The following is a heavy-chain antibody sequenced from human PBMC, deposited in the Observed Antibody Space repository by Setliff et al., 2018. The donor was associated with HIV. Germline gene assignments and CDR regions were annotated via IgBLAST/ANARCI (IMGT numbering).Heavy chain of an antibody. V-gene: IGHV4-39*01. J-gene: IGHJ4*02. Sequence: PSETLSLTCTVSGGSISSSSYYWGWIRQPPGKGLEWIGSIYYSGSTYYNPSLKSRVTISVDTSKNQFSLKLSSVTAADTAVYYCARQERYCTSADCYRYFNYWGQGTLVTVSS. D-gene: IGHD2-2*02. CDR3: ARQERYCTSADCYRYFNY. CDR1: GGSISSSSYY. CDR2: IYYSGST.